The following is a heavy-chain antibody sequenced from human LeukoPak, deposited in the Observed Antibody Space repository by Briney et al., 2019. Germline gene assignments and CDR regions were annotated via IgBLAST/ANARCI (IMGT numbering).Heavy chain of an antibody. J-gene: IGHJ5*02. CDR2: IYYSGRT. D-gene: IGHD3-10*01. V-gene: IGHV4-31*03. CDR1: GGSISSGGYY. CDR3: ARVGGLDYYGSGSPWFDP. Sequence: SETLSLTCTVSGGSISSGGYYWSWIRQHPGKGLEWIGYIYYSGRTYYNPSLKSRVTISVDTSKNQFSLKLSSVTAADTAVYYCARVGGLDYYGSGSPWFDPWGQGTLVTVSS.